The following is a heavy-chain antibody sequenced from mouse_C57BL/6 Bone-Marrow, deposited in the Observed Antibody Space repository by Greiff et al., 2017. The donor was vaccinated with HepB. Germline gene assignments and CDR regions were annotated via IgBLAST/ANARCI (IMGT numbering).Heavy chain of an antibody. D-gene: IGHD1-1*01. CDR3: ARAVSFDY. J-gene: IGHJ2*01. Sequence: QVQLQQPGAELVMPGASVKLSCKASGYTFTSYWMHWVKQRPGQGLEWIGEIDPSDSYTNYNQKFKGKSTLTVAKSSRTAYMQLSSLTSEDSAVYYCARAVSFDYWGQGTTLTVSS. V-gene: IGHV1-69*01. CDR1: GYTFTSYW. CDR2: IDPSDSYT.